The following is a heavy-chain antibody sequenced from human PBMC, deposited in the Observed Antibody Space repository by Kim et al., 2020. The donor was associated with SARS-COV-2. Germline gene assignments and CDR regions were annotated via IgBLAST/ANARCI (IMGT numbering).Heavy chain of an antibody. V-gene: IGHV3-13*01. CDR1: GFTFSSYD. CDR3: ARESGSGWSRYFDL. J-gene: IGHJ2*01. CDR2: IGTAGDT. Sequence: GGSLRLSCAASGFTFSSYDMHWVRQATGKGLEWVSAIGTAGDTYYPGSVKGRFTISRENAKNSLYLQMNSLRAGDTAVYYCARESGSGWSRYFDLWGRGTLVTVSS. D-gene: IGHD6-19*01.